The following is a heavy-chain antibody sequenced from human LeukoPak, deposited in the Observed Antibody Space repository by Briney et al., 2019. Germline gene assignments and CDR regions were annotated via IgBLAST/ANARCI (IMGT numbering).Heavy chain of an antibody. D-gene: IGHD5-12*01. CDR2: ISSSSSTI. V-gene: IGHV3-48*01. J-gene: IGHJ4*02. CDR1: GFTFSSSR. Sequence: GGSLRLSCAASGFTFSSSRMNWVRQAPGKGLNWISYISSSSSTIYYADSVKGRFTISRDNAKNSLYLQMNSLRAEDTAVYYCARDGATDFAGYWGQGTLVTVSS. CDR3: ARDGATDFAGY.